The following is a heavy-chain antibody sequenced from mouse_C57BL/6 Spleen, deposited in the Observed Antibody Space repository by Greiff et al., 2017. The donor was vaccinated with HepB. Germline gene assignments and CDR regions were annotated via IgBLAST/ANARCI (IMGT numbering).Heavy chain of an antibody. J-gene: IGHJ3*01. CDR3: SWPPITTVVAPAAY. D-gene: IGHD1-1*01. V-gene: IGHV5-17*01. CDR2: ISSGSSTI. CDR1: GFTFSDYG. Sequence: VQLQQSGGGLVKPGGSLKLSCAASGFTFSDYGMHWVRQAPEKGLEWVAYISSGSSTIYYADTVKGRFTISRDNAKNTLFLQMTSLRSEDTAMYYCSWPPITTVVAPAAYWGQGTLVTVSA.